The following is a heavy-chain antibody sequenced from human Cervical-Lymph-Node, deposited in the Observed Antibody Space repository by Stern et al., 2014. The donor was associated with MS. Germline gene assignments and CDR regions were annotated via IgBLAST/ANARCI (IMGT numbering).Heavy chain of an antibody. V-gene: IGHV3-53*01. CDR3: ARDTSSPERSDW. D-gene: IGHD1-1*01. CDR1: GFTVSRDY. J-gene: IGHJ4*02. CDR2: ITNVGRT. Sequence: EVQLVQSGGGVIQPGGSLRLSCTASGFTVSRDYMTWVRQAPGKGLEWVSLITNVGRTFYTDSVKGRFTISRDDSKNTVYLHMTSLRAEDPAMYYCARDTSSPERSDWWGQGTLVTVSS.